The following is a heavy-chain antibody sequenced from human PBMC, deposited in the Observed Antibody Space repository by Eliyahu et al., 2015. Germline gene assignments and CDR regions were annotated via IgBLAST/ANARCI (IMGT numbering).Heavy chain of an antibody. CDR3: ASLNREVLRYFDWLPYIFDY. Sequence: QLQLQESGPGLVKPSETLSLTCTVSGGSXXXSSYYWGWIRQPPGKGLEWIGSFYYSGSTYYNPSLKSRVTISVDTSKNQFSLKLSSVTAADTAVYYCASLNREVLRYFDWLPYIFDYWGQGTLVTVSS. J-gene: IGHJ4*02. CDR1: GGSXXXSSYY. V-gene: IGHV4-39*01. D-gene: IGHD3-9*01. CDR2: FYYSGST.